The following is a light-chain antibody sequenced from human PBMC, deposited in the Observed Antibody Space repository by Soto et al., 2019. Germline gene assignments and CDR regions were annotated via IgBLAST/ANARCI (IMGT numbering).Light chain of an antibody. CDR2: EVS. Sequence: QSALTQPASVSGSPGQSITISCTGTSSDVGGYNYVSWYQQHPGKPPKLMIYEVSNRPSGVSNRFSGSKSGNTASLTISGLQAEDEADYYCSSYTSSSAGVFGGGTKLTVL. CDR3: SSYTSSSAGV. J-gene: IGLJ2*01. V-gene: IGLV2-14*01. CDR1: SSDVGGYNY.